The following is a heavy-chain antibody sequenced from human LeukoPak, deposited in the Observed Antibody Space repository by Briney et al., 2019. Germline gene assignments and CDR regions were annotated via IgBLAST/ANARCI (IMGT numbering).Heavy chain of an antibody. CDR2: INHSGST. J-gene: IGHJ4*02. D-gene: IGHD5-18*01. V-gene: IGHV4-34*01. CDR1: GGSFSGYY. CDR3: ARGKRGYSRGTYLDY. Sequence: PSETLSLTCAVYGGSFSGYYWSWIRQPPGKGLEWIGEINHSGSTNYNPSLKSRVTISVDTSKNQFSLKLSSVTAADTAVYYCARGKRGYSRGTYLDYWGQGTLVTVSS.